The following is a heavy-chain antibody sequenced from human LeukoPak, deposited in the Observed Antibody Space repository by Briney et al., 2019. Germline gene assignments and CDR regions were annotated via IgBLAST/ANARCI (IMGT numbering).Heavy chain of an antibody. Sequence: SGTLSLTCTVSGGSISSYYWSWIRQPPGKGLEWIGYIYYSGSTNYNPSLKSRVTISVDTSKNQFSLKLSSVTAADTAVYYCARVPGIAAAGMGASYYYGMDVWGQGTTVTVSS. CDR3: ARVPGIAAAGMGASYYYGMDV. CDR2: IYYSGST. V-gene: IGHV4-59*01. CDR1: GGSISSYY. D-gene: IGHD6-13*01. J-gene: IGHJ6*02.